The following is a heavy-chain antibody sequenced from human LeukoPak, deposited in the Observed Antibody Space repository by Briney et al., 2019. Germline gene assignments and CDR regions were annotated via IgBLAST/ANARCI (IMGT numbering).Heavy chain of an antibody. V-gene: IGHV3-7*01. D-gene: IGHD3-3*01. CDR2: INQDGSMK. CDR3: TRGFVF. J-gene: IGHJ4*02. CDR1: GFTFTTYW. Sequence: GGSLRLSCAASGFTFTTYWMDWVRQAPGKGLEWVGNINQDGSMKNYVDSVRGRFTISRDNAQNSVYLQMNTLSVEDTAVYYCTRGFVFWGQGTLVTASS.